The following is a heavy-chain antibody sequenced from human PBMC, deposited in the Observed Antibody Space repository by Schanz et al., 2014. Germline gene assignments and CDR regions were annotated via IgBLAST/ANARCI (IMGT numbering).Heavy chain of an antibody. D-gene: IGHD3-22*01. CDR3: AKSYDTSGYSGFDY. V-gene: IGHV3-11*04. CDR1: GFIFNDYY. J-gene: IGHJ4*02. CDR2: ISSGGTTI. Sequence: QVQLVESGGGLVKPGGSLRLSCAASGFIFNDYYMNWIRQAPGKGLEWIAYISSGGTTIYYADSVKGRFTISRDNAKNSLFLQMNSLRAEDTAVYFCAKSYDTSGYSGFDYWGQGTLVTVSS.